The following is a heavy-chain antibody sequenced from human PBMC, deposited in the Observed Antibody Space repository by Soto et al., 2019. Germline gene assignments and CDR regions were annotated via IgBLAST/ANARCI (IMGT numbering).Heavy chain of an antibody. CDR3: AGGGRYCSGGSCYSFDY. D-gene: IGHD2-15*01. CDR1: GFTFSSYA. CDR2: ISGSGGST. V-gene: IGHV3-23*01. Sequence: GGSLRLSCAASGFTFSSYAMSWVRQAPGKGLEWVSAISGSGGSTYYADSVKGRFTISRDNSKNTLYLQMNSLRAEDTAVYYCAGGGRYCSGGSCYSFDYWGQGTLVTVSS. J-gene: IGHJ4*02.